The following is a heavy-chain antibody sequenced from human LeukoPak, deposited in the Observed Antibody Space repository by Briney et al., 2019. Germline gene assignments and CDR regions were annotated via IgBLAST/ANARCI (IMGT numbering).Heavy chain of an antibody. J-gene: IGHJ3*02. D-gene: IGHD2-15*01. CDR2: INPTDGST. CDR1: GYTFTSYY. V-gene: IGHV1-46*01. CDR3: ARVGAGCSGGSCYSAAFDI. Sequence: ASVKVSCKASGYTFTSYYMHWVRQAPGQGLEWMGIINPTDGSTSYAQKFQGRVTMTRDMSTSTVYMELSSLRSEDTAVYYCARVGAGCSGGSCYSAAFDIWGQGTMVTVSS.